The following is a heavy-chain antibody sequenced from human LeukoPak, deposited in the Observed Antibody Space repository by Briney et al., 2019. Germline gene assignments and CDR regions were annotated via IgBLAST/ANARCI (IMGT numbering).Heavy chain of an antibody. V-gene: IGHV3-23*01. D-gene: IGHD2-2*01. J-gene: IGHJ4*02. CDR3: AKMSGDCSSTTCSSFDY. CDR1: GFTFNTYS. Sequence: GGSLRLSCAASGFTFNTYSMNWVRQAPGKGLEWVSRIVGSGDITYYEDSVKGRFTISRDNSKNTVHLQMNSLRAEDTAVYYCAKMSGDCSSTTCSSFDYWGQGTLVTVSS. CDR2: IVGSGDIT.